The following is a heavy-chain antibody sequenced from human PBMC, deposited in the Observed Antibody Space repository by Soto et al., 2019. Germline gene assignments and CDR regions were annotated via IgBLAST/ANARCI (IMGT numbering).Heavy chain of an antibody. V-gene: IGHV4-61*01. CDR3: AREVDTAMVVWFDP. J-gene: IGHJ5*02. Sequence: KPSETLSLTCTVSGGSVSSGSYYCSWIRQPPGKGLEWIGYIYYSGSTNYNPSLKSRVTISVDTSKNQFSLKLSSVTAADTAVYYCAREVDTAMVVWFDPWGQGTLVTVSS. D-gene: IGHD5-18*01. CDR1: GGSVSSGSYY. CDR2: IYYSGST.